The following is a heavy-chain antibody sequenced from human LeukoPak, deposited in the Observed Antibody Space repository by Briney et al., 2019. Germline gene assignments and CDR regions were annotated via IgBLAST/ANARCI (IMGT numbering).Heavy chain of an antibody. Sequence: GGSLRLTCAASGFALSDYAINWVRQAPGKGLEWVSSISSGATYIYYADSLRGRFTISRDSAKDSVSLQMDSLRAEDTAVYYCTRGRRFCGADCHSWFDSWGQGTLVTVSS. CDR1: GFALSDYA. CDR3: TRGRRFCGADCHSWFDS. J-gene: IGHJ5*01. D-gene: IGHD2-21*02. V-gene: IGHV3-21*01. CDR2: ISSGATYI.